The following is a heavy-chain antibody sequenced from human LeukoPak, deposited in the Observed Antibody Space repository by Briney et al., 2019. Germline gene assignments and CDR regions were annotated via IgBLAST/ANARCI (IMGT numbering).Heavy chain of an antibody. J-gene: IGHJ4*02. D-gene: IGHD1-1*01. V-gene: IGHV1-69*05. CDR3: ARVRPNGTPGG. CDR2: IIPIFSTA. Sequence: ASVKVSCKASGGTFSSYAISWVRQAPGQGLEWMGRIIPIFSTANYAQKFQGRVTITTDESTSTAYMELSSLRSEDTAVYYCARVRPNGTPGGWGQGTLVTVSS. CDR1: GGTFSSYA.